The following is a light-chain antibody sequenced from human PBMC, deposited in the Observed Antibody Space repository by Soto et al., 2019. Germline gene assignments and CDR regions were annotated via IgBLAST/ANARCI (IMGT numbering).Light chain of an antibody. CDR3: QQRSNWTPVT. J-gene: IGKJ5*01. CDR1: QSVSSY. CDR2: DAS. Sequence: IVLTQSPAPLSLSPVERATLSGRASQSVSSYLAWYQQKPGQAPSLLIYDASNRATGIPARFSGSGSGTEFNLTISSLEPEDFAVYYCQQRSNWTPVTFGQGTRLEI. V-gene: IGKV3-11*01.